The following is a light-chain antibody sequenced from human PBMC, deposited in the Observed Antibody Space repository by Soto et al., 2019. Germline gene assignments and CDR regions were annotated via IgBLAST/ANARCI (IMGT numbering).Light chain of an antibody. CDR2: KAS. Sequence: DIQMTQSPSSLSASVGDSFTITCRASQDISSYLAWYQQKSGKAPNLLIYKASSLKSGVPSRFSGSGSGTEFTLTISSLQPDDFATYYCQHYNSYSEAFGQGTKVDIK. V-gene: IGKV1-5*03. J-gene: IGKJ1*01. CDR3: QHYNSYSEA. CDR1: QDISSY.